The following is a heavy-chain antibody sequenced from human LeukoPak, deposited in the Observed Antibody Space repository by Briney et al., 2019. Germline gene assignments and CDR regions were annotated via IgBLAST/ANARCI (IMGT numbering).Heavy chain of an antibody. V-gene: IGHV3-30*02. D-gene: IGHD2-2*01. CDR2: IRYGGSNK. Sequence: GGSLRLSCAASGFTFSSYGMHWVRQAPGKGLEWVAFIRYGGSNKYYADSVKGRFTISRDNSKNTLYLQMNSLRAEDTAVYYCAKSSFYCSSTSCYGPDYNYYYMDVCGKGTTVTVSS. CDR1: GFTFSSYG. CDR3: AKSSFYCSSTSCYGPDYNYYYMDV. J-gene: IGHJ6*03.